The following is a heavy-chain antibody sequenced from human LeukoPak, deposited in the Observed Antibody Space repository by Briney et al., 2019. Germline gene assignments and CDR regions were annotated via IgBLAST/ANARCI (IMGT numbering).Heavy chain of an antibody. Sequence: ASVKVSCKASGYTFTGYYMHWVRQAPGQGLEWMGWISPNSGGTNYAQKFQGRVTMTRDTSISTAYMELSRLRSDDTAVYYCARVARRLLTSGSYSYWGQGTLVTVSS. CDR2: ISPNSGGT. J-gene: IGHJ4*02. V-gene: IGHV1-2*02. D-gene: IGHD1-26*01. CDR3: ARVARRLLTSGSYSY. CDR1: GYTFTGYY.